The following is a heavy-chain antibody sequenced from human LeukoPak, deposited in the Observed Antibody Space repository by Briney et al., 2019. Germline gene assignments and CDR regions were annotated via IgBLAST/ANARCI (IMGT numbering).Heavy chain of an antibody. V-gene: IGHV5-51*01. CDR1: GYRFTNYW. Sequence: GESLKVSCKASGYRFTNYWIGWVRQMPGKGLEWMGIMYPGDSDTRYSPSFQGQVTISADKSISTACLQWSSLKASDTAMYYCARLVVRGIITSEFDYWGQGTLVTVSS. J-gene: IGHJ4*02. CDR3: ARLVVRGIITSEFDY. CDR2: MYPGDSDT. D-gene: IGHD3-10*01.